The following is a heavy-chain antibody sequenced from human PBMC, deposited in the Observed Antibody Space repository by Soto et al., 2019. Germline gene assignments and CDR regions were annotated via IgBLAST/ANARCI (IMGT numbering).Heavy chain of an antibody. J-gene: IGHJ6*02. CDR1: GGTFGNSA. V-gene: IGHV1-69*12. CDR2: IIPIFPTP. D-gene: IGHD6-25*01. Sequence: QVQLVQSGAEVKKPGSSVTVSCKASGGTFGNSAISWVRQAPGQGLEWMGGIIPIFPTPDYAQKFQGRVTITADQSTTTAYLELTSPKSEDTAVYYCARDNARQQLSGKSYYGIDVWGQGTTVTVSS. CDR3: ARDNARQQLSGKSYYGIDV.